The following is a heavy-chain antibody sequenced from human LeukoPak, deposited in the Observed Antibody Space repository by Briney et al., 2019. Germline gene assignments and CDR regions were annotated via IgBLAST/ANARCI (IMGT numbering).Heavy chain of an antibody. Sequence: PGGSLRLSCAASGFILGNYEMNWVRQAPGKGLEWVSYISSSGSTIYYADSVKGRFTISRDNAKNSLYLQMNSLRAEDTAVYYCARALGYYGSGSYADGYWGQGTLVTVSS. D-gene: IGHD3-10*01. CDR3: ARALGYYGSGSYADGY. J-gene: IGHJ4*02. V-gene: IGHV3-48*03. CDR1: GFILGNYE. CDR2: ISSSGSTI.